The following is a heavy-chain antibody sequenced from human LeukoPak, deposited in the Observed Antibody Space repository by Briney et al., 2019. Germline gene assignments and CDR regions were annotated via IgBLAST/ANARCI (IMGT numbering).Heavy chain of an antibody. J-gene: IGHJ4*02. Sequence: PGGSLRLSCAASGFTFSSYGMSWVRQAPGKGLEWVSVISGSGGSTYYADSVKGRFTISRDNSKNTLYLQMNSLRAEDTAVYYCAKDFYDSSGYYFYPGPFDYWGQGTLVTVSS. V-gene: IGHV3-23*01. D-gene: IGHD3-22*01. CDR2: ISGSGGST. CDR1: GFTFSSYG. CDR3: AKDFYDSSGYYFYPGPFDY.